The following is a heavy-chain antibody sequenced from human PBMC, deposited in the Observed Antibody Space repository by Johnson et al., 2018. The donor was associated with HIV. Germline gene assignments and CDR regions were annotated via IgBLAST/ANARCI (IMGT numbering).Heavy chain of an antibody. V-gene: IGHV3-30*19. Sequence: QVQLVESGGGVVPPGGSLRLSCAASGFTFSSYDMHWVRQVLGKGLEWVAVISYVGSNKYYADSVKCRFTISRDNSKNTLYLQMNSRSSEDTALYYCARVSLHAFDIWGQGTMVTVSS. J-gene: IGHJ3*02. CDR3: ARVSLHAFDI. CDR2: ISYVGSNK. CDR1: GFTFSSYD. D-gene: IGHD2-2*01.